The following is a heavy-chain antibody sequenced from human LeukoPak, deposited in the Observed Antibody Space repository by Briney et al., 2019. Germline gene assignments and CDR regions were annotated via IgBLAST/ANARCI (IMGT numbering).Heavy chain of an antibody. Sequence: ASVKVSCKASGYTFTGYYMHWVRQAPGQGLEWMGWINPNSGGTNYAQKFQGRVTMTRDTSISTAYMELSRLRSDDTAVYYCARLTTSSGWYIDYWGQGTLVTVSS. CDR3: ARLTTSSGWYIDY. CDR1: GYTFTGYY. J-gene: IGHJ4*02. CDR2: INPNSGGT. V-gene: IGHV1-2*02. D-gene: IGHD6-19*01.